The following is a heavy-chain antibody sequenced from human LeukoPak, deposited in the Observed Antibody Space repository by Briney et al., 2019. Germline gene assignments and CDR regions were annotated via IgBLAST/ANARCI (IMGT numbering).Heavy chain of an antibody. CDR3: ARNFGPYSNNWYSEDH. CDR1: GFTLSTYA. J-gene: IGHJ4*02. CDR2: ISYDGINK. V-gene: IGHV3-30*03. Sequence: GGSLRLSCAASGFTLSTYAMHWVRQAPGKGLEWVAVISYDGINKYYADSVKGRFTISRDNSKHTLYLQMNSLRTEDTAVYYCARNFGPYSNNWYSEDHWGQGTLVTVSS. D-gene: IGHD6-13*01.